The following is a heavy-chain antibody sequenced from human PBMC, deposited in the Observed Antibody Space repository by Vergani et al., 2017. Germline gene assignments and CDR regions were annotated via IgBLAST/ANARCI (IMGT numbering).Heavy chain of an antibody. Sequence: QVQLQQWGPGLLKPSETLSLTCAVYGGSLSGYYWSWIRLAPGQGLEWIGEINHSGTINYNPTLKSPFNVSIDTSRDHFSLKLRSVSAADTAVYFCARRXERWETLLRDDFDVWGQGTFVTVSP. D-gene: IGHD1-26*01. J-gene: IGHJ3*01. CDR2: INHSGTI. CDR1: GGSLSGYY. V-gene: IGHV4-34*01. CDR3: ARRXERWETLLRDDFDV.